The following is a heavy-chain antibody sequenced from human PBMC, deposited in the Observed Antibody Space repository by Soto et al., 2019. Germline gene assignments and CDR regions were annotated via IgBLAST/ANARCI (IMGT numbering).Heavy chain of an antibody. V-gene: IGHV6-1*01. CDR3: ATDPKCSSPCCRWSRPSGRFDY. CDR2: TYYRSKWYN. J-gene: IGHJ4*02. D-gene: IGHD2-2*01. Sequence: SQTRSLTCAISGDSVSSNSAAWNWIRQSPSRGLEWLGRTYYRSKWYNDYAVSVKSRITINPDTSKNQFSLQLNSVTPEDTAVYYCATDPKCSSPCCRWSRPSGRFDYWGQGTLVTVSS. CDR1: GDSVSSNSAA.